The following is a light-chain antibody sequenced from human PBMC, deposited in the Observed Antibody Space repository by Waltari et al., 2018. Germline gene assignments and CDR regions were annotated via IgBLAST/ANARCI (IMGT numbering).Light chain of an antibody. CDR3: ASQSGNNVVM. Sequence: QSALTQPASVSGSPGQSISISCIGSSVDVGGEVCVSWYQDHPGQAPKVILYDGSSRPSGVSDRFSGSKFGDTASLTISDLQPEDEATYYCASQSGNNVVMFGGGTKLTVL. CDR2: DGS. J-gene: IGLJ3*02. V-gene: IGLV2-14*03. CDR1: SVDVGGEVC.